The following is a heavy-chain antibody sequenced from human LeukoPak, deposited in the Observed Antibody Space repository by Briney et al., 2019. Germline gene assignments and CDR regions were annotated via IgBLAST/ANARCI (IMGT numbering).Heavy chain of an antibody. J-gene: IGHJ4*02. D-gene: IGHD4-17*01. Sequence: SVKVSCKASGGTFSSYAISWLRQAPGQGLEWMGRIIPIFGTANYAQKFQGRVTITTDESTSTAYMELSSLRSEDTAVYYCARGTVTTRKYYFDYWGQGTLVTVSS. CDR3: ARGTVTTRKYYFDY. CDR1: GGTFSSYA. V-gene: IGHV1-69*05. CDR2: IIPIFGTA.